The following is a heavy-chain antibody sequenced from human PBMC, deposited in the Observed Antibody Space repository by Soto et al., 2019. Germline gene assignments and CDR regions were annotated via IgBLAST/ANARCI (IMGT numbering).Heavy chain of an antibody. J-gene: IGHJ5*02. CDR2: ISYDGTNK. Sequence: PGGSLRLSCAASGFAFSNYAMHWVRQAPGKGLEWVAVISYDGTNKYYTDSVKGRFTISRDNSRNTLYLQMNNLRAEDTSFYYFARDGPYCSGGSCYSSNWFGPWGQGTLVTVSS. D-gene: IGHD2-15*01. CDR3: ARDGPYCSGGSCYSSNWFGP. V-gene: IGHV3-30-3*01. CDR1: GFAFSNYA.